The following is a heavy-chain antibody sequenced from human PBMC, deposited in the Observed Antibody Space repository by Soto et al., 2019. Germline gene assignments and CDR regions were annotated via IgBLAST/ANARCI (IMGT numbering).Heavy chain of an antibody. D-gene: IGHD2-2*01. V-gene: IGHV1-69*04. CDR2: IIPILGIA. CDR1: GYTFTICG. CDR3: ARKSIGGVVPAASKNYYYYGMDV. J-gene: IGHJ6*02. Sequence: AASVKVSCKASGYTFTICGIIWVRQAPGQGLEWMGRIIPILGIANYAQKFQGRVTITADKSTSTAYMELSSLRSEDTAVYYCARKSIGGVVPAASKNYYYYGMDVWGQGTTVTVSS.